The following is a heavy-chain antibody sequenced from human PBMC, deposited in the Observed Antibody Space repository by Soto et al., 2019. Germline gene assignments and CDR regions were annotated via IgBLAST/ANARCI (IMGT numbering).Heavy chain of an antibody. J-gene: IGHJ4*02. CDR3: ARAPLN. Sequence: QVQLQESGPGLVKPSQTLSLTCTVSGGSISSGGYYWSWIRQHPGKGLEWIGYIYYSGSTYYNPXXXSRXXIXXXXXXXXFSLKLSSVTAADTAVYYCARAPLNWGQGTLVTVSS. CDR1: GGSISSGGYY. CDR2: IYYSGST. V-gene: IGHV4-31*03.